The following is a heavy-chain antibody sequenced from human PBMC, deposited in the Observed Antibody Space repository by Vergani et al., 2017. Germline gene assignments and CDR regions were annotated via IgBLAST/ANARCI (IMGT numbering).Heavy chain of an antibody. CDR2: IYTSGST. J-gene: IGHJ4*02. Sequence: QVQLQESGPGLVKPSETLSLTCTVSGGSISSYYWSWIRQPPGKGLEWIGYIYTSGSTNYNPSLKSRVTISVDTSKNQFSLKLSSVTAADTAVYYCARLGHSGDFYYWGQGTLVTVSS. D-gene: IGHD2-21*01. CDR1: GGSISSYY. CDR3: ARLGHSGDFYY. V-gene: IGHV4-4*09.